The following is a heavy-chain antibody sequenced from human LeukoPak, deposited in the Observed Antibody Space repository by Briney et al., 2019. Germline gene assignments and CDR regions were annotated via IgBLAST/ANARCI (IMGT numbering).Heavy chain of an antibody. V-gene: IGHV3-30*02. CDR2: IRYDGSNK. J-gene: IGHJ1*01. Sequence: GGSLRLSCAASGFTFSSYGMHWVRRAPGKGLEWVAFIRYDGSNKYYADSVKGRFTISRDNSKNTLYLQMNSLRAEDTAVYYCAKDSVTGDSEYFQHWGQGTLVTVSS. CDR3: AKDSVTGDSEYFQH. CDR1: GFTFSSYG. D-gene: IGHD2-21*02.